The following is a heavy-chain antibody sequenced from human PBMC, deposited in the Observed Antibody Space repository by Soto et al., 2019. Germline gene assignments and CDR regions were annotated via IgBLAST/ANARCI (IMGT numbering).Heavy chain of an antibody. D-gene: IGHD1-26*01. CDR2: MNPNSGNT. Sequence: ASVKVSCKASGYTFTSYDINWVRQATGQGLEWMGWMNPNSGNTGYAQKFQGRVTMTRNTSISTAYMELSSLRSEDTAVYYCASGRFWQWELQRPLDYWGQGTLVTVSS. J-gene: IGHJ4*02. V-gene: IGHV1-8*01. CDR3: ASGRFWQWELQRPLDY. CDR1: GYTFTSYD.